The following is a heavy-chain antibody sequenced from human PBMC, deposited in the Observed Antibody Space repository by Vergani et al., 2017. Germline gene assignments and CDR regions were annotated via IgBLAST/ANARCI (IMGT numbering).Heavy chain of an antibody. V-gene: IGHV1-3*01. CDR3: ARGVIIASYYMDV. CDR2: INAGNGNT. CDR1: GGTFSSYA. D-gene: IGHD3-10*01. Sequence: QVQLVQSGAEVKKPGSSVKVSCKASGGTFSSYAISWVRQAPGQGLEWMGWINAGNGNTKYSQKFQGRVTITRDTSASTAYMELSSLRSEDTAVYYCARGVIIASYYMDVWGKGP. J-gene: IGHJ6*03.